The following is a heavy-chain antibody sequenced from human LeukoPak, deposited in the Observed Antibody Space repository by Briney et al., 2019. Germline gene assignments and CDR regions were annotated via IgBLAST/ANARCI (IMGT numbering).Heavy chain of an antibody. CDR2: IYHSGST. J-gene: IGHJ5*02. CDR3: AREAAGQWFDP. V-gene: IGHV4-4*02. Sequence: SETLSLTCAVSGDSISSSNWWTLVRPPPRGGVGWIGEIYHSGSTNYKPSLKSRVTISLDKSKNQFSLKLTSVTDADTAVYYCAREAAGQWFDPWGQGTLVTVSS. CDR1: GDSISSSNW. D-gene: IGHD6-25*01.